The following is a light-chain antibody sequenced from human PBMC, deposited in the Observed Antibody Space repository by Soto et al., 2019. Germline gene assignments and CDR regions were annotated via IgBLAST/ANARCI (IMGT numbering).Light chain of an antibody. J-gene: IGKJ2*01. V-gene: IGKV3-15*01. CDR2: GAS. CDR3: QQYNSGHT. Sequence: EIVMTQSPATLSLSPGERATLSCRASQSVSSNLAWYQQKPGQAPRLLIYGASTRDTGIPARFSGSGSGTEFTLTISSLQSEDFAVYYCQQYNSGHTSGQGTKLEIK. CDR1: QSVSSN.